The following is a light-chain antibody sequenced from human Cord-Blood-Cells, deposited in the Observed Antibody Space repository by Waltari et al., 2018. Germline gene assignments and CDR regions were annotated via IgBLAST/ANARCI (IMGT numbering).Light chain of an antibody. V-gene: IGLV2-23*02. J-gene: IGLJ2*01. CDR1: SSDVGSYNL. CDR2: EVS. CDR3: CSCAGSSTVV. Sequence: QSALTQPASVSGSPGQSITISCTGTSSDVGSYNLVSWYQQHPGKAPKLMIYEVSKRPSGFSNRFAGSKSGNTASLTISGLQAEDEADYYCCSCAGSSTVVFGGGTKLTVL.